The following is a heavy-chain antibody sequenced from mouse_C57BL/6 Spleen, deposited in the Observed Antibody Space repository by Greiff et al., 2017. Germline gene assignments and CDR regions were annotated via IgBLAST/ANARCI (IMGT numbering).Heavy chain of an antibody. CDR3: ARESYYGDAMDY. D-gene: IGHD1-1*01. Sequence: VKLVESEGGLVQPGSSMKLSCTASGFTFSDYYMAWVRQVPEKGLEWVANINYDGSSTYYLDSLKSRFIISRDNAKNILYLQMSSLKSEDTATYYCARESYYGDAMDYWGQGTSVTVSS. CDR2: INYDGSST. J-gene: IGHJ4*01. V-gene: IGHV5-16*01. CDR1: GFTFSDYY.